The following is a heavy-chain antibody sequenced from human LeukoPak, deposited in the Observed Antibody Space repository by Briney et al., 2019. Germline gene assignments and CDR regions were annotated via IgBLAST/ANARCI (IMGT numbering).Heavy chain of an antibody. D-gene: IGHD3-3*01. Sequence: SETLSLTCTVSGGSISSYYWSWIRQPAGKGLEWIGRIYTSGSTNYNPSLKSRVTMSVDTSKNQFSLKLSSVTAADTAVYYCARLPITDYNFWSGYLGYFDYWGQGTLVTVSS. CDR3: ARLPITDYNFWSGYLGYFDY. CDR1: GGSISSYY. J-gene: IGHJ4*02. CDR2: IYTSGST. V-gene: IGHV4-4*07.